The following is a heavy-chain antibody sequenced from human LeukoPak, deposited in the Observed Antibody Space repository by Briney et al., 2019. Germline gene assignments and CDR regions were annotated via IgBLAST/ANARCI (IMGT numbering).Heavy chain of an antibody. D-gene: IGHD6-13*01. V-gene: IGHV5-51*01. J-gene: IGHJ4*02. CDR1: GYSFATYW. CDR3: ARHDSSSWDIDY. Sequence: GESLKISCKGSGYSFATYWIGWVRQMPGKGLEWMGIIYPGDSETRYSPSFQGQVTISADKSISTAYLQWSSLKASDTAMYYCARHDSSSWDIDYWGQGTLVTVSS. CDR2: IYPGDSET.